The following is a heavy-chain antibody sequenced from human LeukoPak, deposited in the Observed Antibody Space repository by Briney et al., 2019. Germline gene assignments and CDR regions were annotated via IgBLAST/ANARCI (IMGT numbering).Heavy chain of an antibody. J-gene: IGHJ3*02. D-gene: IGHD3-10*01. CDR2: INSDGSST. V-gene: IGHV3-74*01. Sequence: GGSLRLSCAASGFTFSSYWMHWVRQAPGKGLVWVSRINSDGSSTSYADSVKGRFTISRDNAKNTLYLQMNSLRAEDTAVYYCARAGRALLWFGKLLGDAFDIWGQGTMVTVSS. CDR3: ARAGRALLWFGKLLGDAFDI. CDR1: GFTFSSYW.